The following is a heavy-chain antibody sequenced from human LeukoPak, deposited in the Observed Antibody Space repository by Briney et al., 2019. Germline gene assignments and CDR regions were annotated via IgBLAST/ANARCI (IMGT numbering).Heavy chain of an antibody. D-gene: IGHD6-6*01. CDR2: INHSGST. V-gene: IGHV4-34*01. CDR3: ATVSSSYFDY. Sequence: SETLSLTCAVSGGSFSGYYWSWIRQPPGKGLEWIGEINHSGSTNYNPSLKSRVTISVDTSKNQFSLKLSSVTAADTAVYYCATVSSSYFDYWGQGTLVTVSS. J-gene: IGHJ4*02. CDR1: GGSFSGYY.